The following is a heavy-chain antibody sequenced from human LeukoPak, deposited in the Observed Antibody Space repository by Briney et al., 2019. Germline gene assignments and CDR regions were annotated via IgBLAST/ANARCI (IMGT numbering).Heavy chain of an antibody. Sequence: PSETLSLTCAVYGGSFSGYYWSWIRQPPGKGLEWIGEINHSGSTNYNPSLKSRVTISVDTSKNQFSLKLSSVTPEDTAVYYCARLSQSYYDSSGGTTYYYYYGMDVWGQGTTVTVSS. CDR2: INHSGST. CDR1: GGSFSGYY. D-gene: IGHD3-22*01. CDR3: ARLSQSYYDSSGGTTYYYYYGMDV. V-gene: IGHV4-34*01. J-gene: IGHJ6*02.